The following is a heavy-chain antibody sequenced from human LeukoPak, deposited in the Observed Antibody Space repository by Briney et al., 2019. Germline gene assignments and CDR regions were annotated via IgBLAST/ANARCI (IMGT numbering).Heavy chain of an antibody. CDR1: GGSISSSSYY. CDR2: IYYSGST. V-gene: IGHV4-39*07. CDR3: ARNLRGFGELLYFDY. J-gene: IGHJ4*02. Sequence: PSETLSLTCTVSGGSISSSSYYWGWIRQPPGKGLEWIGSIYYSGSTYYNPSLKSRVTISVDTSKNQFSLKLSSVTAADTAVYYCARNLRGFGELLYFDYWGQGTLVTVSS. D-gene: IGHD3-10*01.